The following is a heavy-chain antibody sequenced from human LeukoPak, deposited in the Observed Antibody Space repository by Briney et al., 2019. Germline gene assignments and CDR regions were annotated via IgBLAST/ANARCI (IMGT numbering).Heavy chain of an antibody. V-gene: IGHV4-30-4*01. CDR2: INHSGST. J-gene: IGHJ4*02. CDR1: GGSNSSGDYY. D-gene: IGHD2-2*02. Sequence: SQTLSLTCTVSGGSNSSGDYYWSWIRQPPGKGLEWIGEINHSGSTNYNPSLKSRVTISVDTSKNQFSLKLSSVTAADTAVYYCARGGQDIVVVPAAIPPRFDYWGQGTLVTVSS. CDR3: ARGGQDIVVVPAAIPPRFDY.